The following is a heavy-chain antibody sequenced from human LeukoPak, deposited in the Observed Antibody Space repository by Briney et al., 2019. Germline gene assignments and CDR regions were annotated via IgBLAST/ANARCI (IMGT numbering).Heavy chain of an antibody. J-gene: IGHJ4*02. CDR1: GDSFSSVTDY. D-gene: IGHD6-19*01. CDR2: GDYSGGT. Sequence: TSETLSLTCTVSGDSFSSVTDYWAWIRQPPGKGLEWIASGDYSGGTYYNPSLESRVTISLNTSKNQFSLKLSSVTAADTAVYYCARVTPAGAWLGYFDYWGQGTLVTVSS. CDR3: ARVTPAGAWLGYFDY. V-gene: IGHV4-39*07.